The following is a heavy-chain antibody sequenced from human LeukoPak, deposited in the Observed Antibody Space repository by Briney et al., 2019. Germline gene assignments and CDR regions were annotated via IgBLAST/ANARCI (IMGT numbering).Heavy chain of an antibody. Sequence: GGSLRLSCAASGFSVSSYWMTWVRQAPGKGLEWVAVISYDATNEYYTDSVKGRFTISRDNSRNTLYLQMNSPRAEDTAVYYCAKDQDVAAAGTWGSIDYWGQGTLVTVSS. D-gene: IGHD6-13*01. CDR1: GFSVSSYW. J-gene: IGHJ4*02. CDR3: AKDQDVAAAGTWGSIDY. CDR2: ISYDATNE. V-gene: IGHV3-30*18.